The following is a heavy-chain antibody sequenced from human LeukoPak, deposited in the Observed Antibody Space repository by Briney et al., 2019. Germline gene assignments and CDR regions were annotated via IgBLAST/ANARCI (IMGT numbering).Heavy chain of an antibody. CDR3: AREFRARYSGSYSMVDGAFDI. CDR2: ISSSSSYT. D-gene: IGHD1-26*01. V-gene: IGHV3-21*05. CDR1: GFTFSSYW. Sequence: GGSLRLSCAASGFTFSSYWMHWVRQAPGKGLEWVSYISSSSSYTNYADSVKGRFTISRDNAKNSLYLQMNSLRAEDTAVYYCAREFRARYSGSYSMVDGAFDIWGQGTMVTVSS. J-gene: IGHJ3*02.